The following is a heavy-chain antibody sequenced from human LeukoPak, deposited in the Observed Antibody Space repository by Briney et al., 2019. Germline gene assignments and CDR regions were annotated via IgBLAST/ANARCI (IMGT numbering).Heavy chain of an antibody. CDR3: ARVAYYDSSGYPPNWFDP. J-gene: IGHJ5*02. CDR2: IYYSGST. V-gene: IGHV4-61*08. D-gene: IGHD3-22*01. CDR1: GGSISSGGYY. Sequence: SETLSLTCTVSGGSISSGGYYWSWIRQHPGKGLEWIGYIYYSGSTNYNPSLKSRVTISVDTSRNQLSLKLSSVTAADTAVYYCARVAYYDSSGYPPNWFDPWGQGTLVTVSS.